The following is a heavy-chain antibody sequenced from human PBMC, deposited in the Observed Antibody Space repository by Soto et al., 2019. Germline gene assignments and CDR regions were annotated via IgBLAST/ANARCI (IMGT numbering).Heavy chain of an antibody. CDR1: GFTFSSYA. D-gene: IGHD6-13*01. Sequence: EVQLLESGGGLVQPGGSLRLSCAASGFTFSSYAMSWVRQAPGKGLDWVSAISGSGGSTYYADSVKGRFTISRDNSKNTLYLQMNSLRAEDTAVYYCAKGIHSWSSYFDYWGQGTLVTVSS. CDR2: ISGSGGST. V-gene: IGHV3-23*01. J-gene: IGHJ4*02. CDR3: AKGIHSWSSYFDY.